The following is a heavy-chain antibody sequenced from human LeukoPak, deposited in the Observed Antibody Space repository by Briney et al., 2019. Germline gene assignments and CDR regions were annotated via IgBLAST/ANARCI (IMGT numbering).Heavy chain of an antibody. V-gene: IGHV3-11*06. Sequence: TGGSLRLSCAASGFTFSYYYMSWIRQAPGKGLEWVSYISGSSSYTNYADSVKGRFTISRDNAKNSLYLQMNSLRAEDTAVYYCARDQGDNYDSSGYYPYWGQGTLVTVSS. CDR1: GFTFSYYY. J-gene: IGHJ4*02. D-gene: IGHD3-22*01. CDR3: ARDQGDNYDSSGYYPY. CDR2: ISGSSSYT.